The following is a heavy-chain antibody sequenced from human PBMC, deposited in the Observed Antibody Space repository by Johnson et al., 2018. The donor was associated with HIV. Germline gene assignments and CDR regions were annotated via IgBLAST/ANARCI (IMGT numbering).Heavy chain of an antibody. Sequence: AQLVESGGGVVQPGRSLRLSCAASGFTFSTYAMHWVRQAPGKGLAWVAVISYDGSNKYYADSVKGRFTISRDNSKNTLYLQMNSLRAEGTAVYYCARDPDIWGQGTMVTVSS. V-gene: IGHV3-30*04. CDR2: ISYDGSNK. CDR3: ARDPDI. J-gene: IGHJ3*02. CDR1: GFTFSTYA.